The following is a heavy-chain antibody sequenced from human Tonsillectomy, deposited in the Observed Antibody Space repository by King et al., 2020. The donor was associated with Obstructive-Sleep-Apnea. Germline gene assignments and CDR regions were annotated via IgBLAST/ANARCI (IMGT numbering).Heavy chain of an antibody. CDR1: GFSCGDYA. Sequence: VQLVESGGGLVQPGQSLRLSCTTSGFSCGDYALSWFRQAPGKGLEWVGFSRKQAYGGTTEYAASVKGRFTISRDGSKSIAYLQMNSLKTEDTAVYYCTAELRYFDPPNYWGQGTLVIVSS. V-gene: IGHV3-49*01. J-gene: IGHJ4*02. D-gene: IGHD3-9*01. CDR2: SRKQAYGGTT. CDR3: TAELRYFDPPNY.